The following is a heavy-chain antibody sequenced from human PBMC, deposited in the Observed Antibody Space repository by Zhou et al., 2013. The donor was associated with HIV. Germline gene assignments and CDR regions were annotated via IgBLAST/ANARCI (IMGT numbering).Heavy chain of an antibody. J-gene: IGHJ3*01. Sequence: QVQLVQSGAEVKKPGASVKVSCKASGYTFTSYDINWVRQATGQGLEWMGWISAYNGDTKYAQNLQGRVTMTTDTSTRTVYMELRSLRSDDTAIYYCARDRVGVAVAATKVNGLVSWGQGTMVIVSS. CDR1: GYTFTSYD. CDR2: ISAYNGDT. D-gene: IGHD6-19*01. CDR3: ARDRVGVAVAATKVNGLVS. V-gene: IGHV1-18*01.